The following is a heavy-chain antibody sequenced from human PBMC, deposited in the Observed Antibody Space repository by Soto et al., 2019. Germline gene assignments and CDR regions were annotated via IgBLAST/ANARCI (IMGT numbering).Heavy chain of an antibody. CDR3: ASSNWGSRVHY. J-gene: IGHJ4*02. Sequence: EVQLVESGGGLVKPGGSLRLSCAASGFTFSNYWMHWVRQVPGKGLVWVSRLNSDGSRTRYADSVKGRCTISRDNTKNTLFLQMKSMRAEDTAIYYCASSNWGSRVHYWGQGTLVTVSS. CDR1: GFTFSNYW. V-gene: IGHV3-74*02. D-gene: IGHD7-27*01. CDR2: LNSDGSRT.